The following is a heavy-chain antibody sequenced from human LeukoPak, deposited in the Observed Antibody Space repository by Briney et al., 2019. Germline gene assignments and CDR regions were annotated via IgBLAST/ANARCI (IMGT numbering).Heavy chain of an antibody. J-gene: IGHJ4*02. CDR2: ISSSGSTI. Sequence: GGSLRLSCAASGCTFSDYYMSWIRQAPGKGLEWVSYISSSGSTIYYADSVKGRFTISRDDAKNSLYLQMNSLGADATAVEYFARGVTTTGYDYWGQGTLVTVSS. V-gene: IGHV3-11*04. D-gene: IGHD1-1*01. CDR1: GCTFSDYY. CDR3: ARGVTTTGYDY.